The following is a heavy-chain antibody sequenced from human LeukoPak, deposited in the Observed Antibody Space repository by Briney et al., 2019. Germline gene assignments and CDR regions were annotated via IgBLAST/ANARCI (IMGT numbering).Heavy chain of an antibody. V-gene: IGHV4-4*07. D-gene: IGHD3-10*01. J-gene: IGHJ4*02. CDR1: GGSISSYY. CDR2: IYTSGGT. CDR3: ARDGGPGVRGVKRFDY. Sequence: SETLSLTCTVSGGSISSYYWSWIRQPAGKGLEWIGRIYTSGGTNYNPSLKSRVTMSVDTSKNQFSLKLSSVTAADTAVYYCARDGGPGVRGVKRFDYWGQGTLATVSS.